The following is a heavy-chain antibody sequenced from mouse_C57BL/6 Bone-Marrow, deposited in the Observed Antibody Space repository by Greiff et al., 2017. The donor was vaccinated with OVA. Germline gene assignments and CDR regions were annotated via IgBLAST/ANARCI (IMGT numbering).Heavy chain of an antibody. Sequence: DVKLQESGPGLVKPSQSLSLTCSVTGYSITSGYYWNWIRQFPGNKLEWMGYISYDGSNNYNPSLKNRISITRDTSKNQFFLKLNSVTTEDTATYYCARDRYSWFAYWGQGTLVTVSA. CDR1: GYSITSGYY. D-gene: IGHD1-1*01. J-gene: IGHJ3*01. CDR3: ARDRYSWFAY. V-gene: IGHV3-6*01. CDR2: ISYDGSN.